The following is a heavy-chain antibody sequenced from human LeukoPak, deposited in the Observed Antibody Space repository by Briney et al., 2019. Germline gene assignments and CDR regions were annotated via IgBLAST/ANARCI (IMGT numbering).Heavy chain of an antibody. J-gene: IGHJ1*01. CDR3: ASISSSWTEYFQH. V-gene: IGHV4-39*01. Sequence: PSETLSLTCTVSDGSISSSGYYWGWIRQPPGKGLEWIGAIYYSGSTSYNPSLQSRVAISADTSKHQLSLRLTSVTAADTAVYYCASISSSWTEYFQHWGQGTLVTVSS. CDR2: IYYSGST. D-gene: IGHD6-13*01. CDR1: DGSISSSGYY.